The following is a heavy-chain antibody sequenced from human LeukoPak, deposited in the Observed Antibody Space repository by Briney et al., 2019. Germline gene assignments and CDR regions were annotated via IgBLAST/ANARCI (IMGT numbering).Heavy chain of an antibody. D-gene: IGHD2-2*01. Sequence: SQTLSLTCTVSGGSISSGDYYWSWIRQPPGKGLEWIGYIYYSGSTYYNPSLKSRVTISVDTSENQFSLKLSSVTAADTAVYYCARDLRTSWYYYYYYMDVWGKGTTVTVSS. CDR3: ARDLRTSWYYYYYYMDV. J-gene: IGHJ6*03. CDR1: GGSISSGDYY. V-gene: IGHV4-30-4*08. CDR2: IYYSGST.